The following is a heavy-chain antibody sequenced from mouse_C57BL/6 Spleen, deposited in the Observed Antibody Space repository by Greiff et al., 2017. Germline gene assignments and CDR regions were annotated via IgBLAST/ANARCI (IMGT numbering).Heavy chain of an antibody. Sequence: EVMLVESGPGMVKPSQSLSLTCTVTGYSITSGYDWHWIRHFPGNKLEWMGYISYSGSTNYNPSLKSRISITHDTSKNHFFLKLNSVTTEDTATYYCARGVASWFAYWGQGTLVTVSA. J-gene: IGHJ3*01. CDR2: ISYSGST. V-gene: IGHV3-1*01. CDR3: ARGVASWFAY. D-gene: IGHD1-1*02. CDR1: GYSITSGYD.